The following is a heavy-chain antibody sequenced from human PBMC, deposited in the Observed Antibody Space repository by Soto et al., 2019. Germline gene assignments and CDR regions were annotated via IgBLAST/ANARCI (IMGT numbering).Heavy chain of an antibody. CDR2: IKQDGSEK. Sequence: GSLRLSCAASGFTFSSYWMSWVRQAPGKGLEWVANIKQDGSEKYYVDSVKGRFTISRDNAKSSLFLQMDSLRAEDTAVYYCARALMAVTSQDAFDIWGQGTMVTVSS. CDR1: GFTFSSYW. J-gene: IGHJ3*02. CDR3: ARALMAVTSQDAFDI. V-gene: IGHV3-7*02. D-gene: IGHD2-21*02.